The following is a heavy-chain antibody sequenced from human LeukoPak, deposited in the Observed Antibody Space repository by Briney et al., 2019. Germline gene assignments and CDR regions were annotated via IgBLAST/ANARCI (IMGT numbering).Heavy chain of an antibody. CDR3: VKVGSGRPFDY. CDR2: ISSNGGST. V-gene: IGHV3-64D*06. CDR1: GFTFSSYA. Sequence: GGSLRLSCSASGFTFSSYAMHWVHQAPGKGLEYVSAISSNGGSTYYADSVKGRFTISRDNSKNTLYLQMSGLRAEDTAVYYCVKVGSGRPFDYWGQGTLVTVSS. D-gene: IGHD6-19*01. J-gene: IGHJ4*02.